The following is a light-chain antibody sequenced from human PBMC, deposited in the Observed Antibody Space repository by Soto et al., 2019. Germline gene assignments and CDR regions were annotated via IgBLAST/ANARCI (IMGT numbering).Light chain of an antibody. CDR3: QQNNSYHT. CDR1: QSISSW. V-gene: IGKV1-5*01. CDR2: DAS. Sequence: DIQMTQSPSTLSASVGDRVTITCRASQSISSWLAWYQQKPGKAPKLLIYDASSLESGVPSRFSGSGSGTEFTLTISSLQPDDFATYYCQQNNSYHTFGQGTKREIK. J-gene: IGKJ2*01.